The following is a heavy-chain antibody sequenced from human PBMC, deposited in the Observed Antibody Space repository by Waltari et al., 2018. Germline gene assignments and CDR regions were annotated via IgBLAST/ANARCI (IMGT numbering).Heavy chain of an antibody. D-gene: IGHD1-26*01. CDR1: GFTLGAYW. Sequence: EVHLVESGGGLVQPGGSLRLSCVASGFTLGAYWFSWVRQTPGRGLEWVANIKEDESVKGYVDSVKGRFSISRDNAKNTLYLQMNSLRVDDTAVYYCARDGPGGFLDLWGQGTLVTVSS. V-gene: IGHV3-7*03. J-gene: IGHJ4*02. CDR2: IKEDESVK. CDR3: ARDGPGGFLDL.